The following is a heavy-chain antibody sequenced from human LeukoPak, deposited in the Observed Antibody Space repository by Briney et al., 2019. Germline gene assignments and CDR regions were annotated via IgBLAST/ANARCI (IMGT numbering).Heavy chain of an antibody. CDR3: ASYLFTTHAFDI. CDR1: GFTFSDHY. J-gene: IGHJ3*02. V-gene: IGHV3-30-3*01. Sequence: GGSLRLSCAASGFTFSDHYMDWVRQAPGKGLEWGAVISYDGSNKYYADSVKGRFTISRDNSKNTLYLQMNSLRAEDTAVYYCASYLFTTHAFDIWGQGTMVTVSS. CDR2: ISYDGSNK. D-gene: IGHD3-22*01.